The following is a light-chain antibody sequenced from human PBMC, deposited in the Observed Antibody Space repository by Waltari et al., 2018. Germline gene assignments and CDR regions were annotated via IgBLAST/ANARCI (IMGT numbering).Light chain of an antibody. CDR2: KAS. CDR3: HQYHIYPGT. CDR1: QSISTW. V-gene: IGKV1-5*03. J-gene: IGKJ1*01. Sequence: DIQMTQSPSTLSASVGDRVTITCRASQSISTWLAWYHQRPGEAPNLLIYKASSLEGGVPSRFSGIGSGTEFTLTISSLQPDDFATYYCHQYHIYPGTFGQGTKVEIK.